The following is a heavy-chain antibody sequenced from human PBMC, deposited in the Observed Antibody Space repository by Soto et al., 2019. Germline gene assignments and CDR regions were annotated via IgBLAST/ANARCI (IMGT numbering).Heavy chain of an antibody. CDR2: INHTGRA. CDR3: ARGSPLTEAIQGDAPAKYYFDS. D-gene: IGHD3-10*01. V-gene: IGHV4-34*01. Sequence: PSETLSLTCAVCGGGFSGYYGGWIGQPPGNGLEGLGEINHTGRASPNPSLSSRVTISVDTSNNQFSLKLRSLTAADTAIYSGARGSPLTEAIQGDAPAKYYFDSWGLGTLVTGSS. J-gene: IGHJ4*02. CDR1: GGGFSGYY.